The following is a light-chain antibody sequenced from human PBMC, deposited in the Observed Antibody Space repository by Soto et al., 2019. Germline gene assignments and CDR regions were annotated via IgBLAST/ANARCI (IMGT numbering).Light chain of an antibody. CDR2: DAS. Sequence: EIVLTQSPATLSLSPGERAALSCRASQSVSSNLAWYQQKHGQAPRLLIYDASNRATGIPARFSGSGSGTDFTLTISSLEPEDFAVYYCQQRISWPPLTFGGGTTVEIK. CDR1: QSVSSN. J-gene: IGKJ4*01. V-gene: IGKV3-11*01. CDR3: QQRISWPPLT.